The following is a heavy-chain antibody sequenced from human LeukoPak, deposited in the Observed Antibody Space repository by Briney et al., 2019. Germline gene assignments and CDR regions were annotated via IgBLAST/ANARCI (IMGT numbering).Heavy chain of an antibody. CDR1: GFTFSSYA. CDR3: AREGFWSGFRDYYYMDV. J-gene: IGHJ6*03. D-gene: IGHD3-3*01. V-gene: IGHV3-23*01. CDR2: ISGSGGST. Sequence: PGGSLRLSCAASGFTFSSYAMSWVRQAPGKGLEWVSAISGSGGSTYYADSVKGRFTISRDNSKNTLYLQMNSLRAGDTAVYYCAREGFWSGFRDYYYMDVWGKGTTVTVSS.